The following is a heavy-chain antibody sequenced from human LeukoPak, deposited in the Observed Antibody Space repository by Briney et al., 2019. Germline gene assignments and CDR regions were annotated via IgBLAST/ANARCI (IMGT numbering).Heavy chain of an antibody. V-gene: IGHV1-46*01. CDR1: GYTFTSYY. D-gene: IGHD2-2*01. Sequence: ASVKVSCKASGYTFTSYYMHWERQAPGQGLEWMGIINPSGGSTSYAQKFQGRVTMTRDTSTSTVYMELSSLRSEDTAVYYCARGPIVVVPAAKIYYGMDVWGQGTTVTVSS. CDR3: ARGPIVVVPAAKIYYGMDV. J-gene: IGHJ6*02. CDR2: INPSGGST.